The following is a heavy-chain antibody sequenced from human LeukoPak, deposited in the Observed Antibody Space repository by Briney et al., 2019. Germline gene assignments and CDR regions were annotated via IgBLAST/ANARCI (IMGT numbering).Heavy chain of an antibody. V-gene: IGHV3-33*01. J-gene: IGHJ4*02. CDR1: GFTFSSYG. Sequence: GGSLRLSCAASGFTFSSYGMHWVRKAPGKGLEWVAVIWYDGSNKYYADSVKGRFTISRDNSKNTLYLQMNSLRAEDTAVYYCARDRLEWLLDAPLSWGQGTLVTVSS. CDR3: ARDRLEWLLDAPLS. CDR2: IWYDGSNK. D-gene: IGHD3-3*01.